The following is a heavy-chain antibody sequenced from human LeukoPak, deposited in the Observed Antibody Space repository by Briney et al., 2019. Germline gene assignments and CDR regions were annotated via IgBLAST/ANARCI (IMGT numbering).Heavy chain of an antibody. V-gene: IGHV3-11*01. Sequence: GGSLRLSCAASGFTFSDYYMSWIRQAPGKGLEWVSYISSSGSTIYYADSVKGRFTISRDNAKNSLYLQMNSLRVEDTAVYYCARDFETGIARMTPNWFDPWGQGTLVTVSS. CDR3: ARDFETGIARMTPNWFDP. J-gene: IGHJ5*02. CDR1: GFTFSDYY. D-gene: IGHD6-13*01. CDR2: ISSSGSTI.